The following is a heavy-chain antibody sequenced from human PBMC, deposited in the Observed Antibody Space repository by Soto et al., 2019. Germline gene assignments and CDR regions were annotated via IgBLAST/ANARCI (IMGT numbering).Heavy chain of an antibody. V-gene: IGHV1-3*01. CDR3: ARRMDYYDSSGSLPYYFDY. J-gene: IGHJ4*02. CDR1: GYTFTNYA. CDR2: INAGNGNT. D-gene: IGHD3-22*01. Sequence: ASVKVSCKASGYTFTNYAIHWVRQAPGQRLEWMGWINAGNGNTKYSQKFQGRVTITRDTSASTAYMELSSLRSEDTAVYYCARRMDYYDSSGSLPYYFDYWGQGTLVTVSS.